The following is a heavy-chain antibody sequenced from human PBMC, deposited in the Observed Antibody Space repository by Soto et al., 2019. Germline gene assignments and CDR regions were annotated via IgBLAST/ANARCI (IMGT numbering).Heavy chain of an antibody. CDR3: AKGDRIAAAGHFDY. CDR2: IPHDGSNK. CDR1: GFTFSSYG. Sequence: QVQLVESGGGVVQPGRSLRLSCAASGFTFSSYGMHWVRQTPGKGLEWVSVIPHDGSNKYYADSVKGRFTISRDNSKNTLYLQMNSLRAEDTAVYYCAKGDRIAAAGHFDYWGQGTLVTVS. V-gene: IGHV3-30*18. D-gene: IGHD6-13*01. J-gene: IGHJ4*02.